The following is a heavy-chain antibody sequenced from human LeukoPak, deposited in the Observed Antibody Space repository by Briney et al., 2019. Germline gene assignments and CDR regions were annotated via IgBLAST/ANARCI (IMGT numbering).Heavy chain of an antibody. CDR2: ISSSNGYI. D-gene: IGHD5-12*01. Sequence: PGGSLRLSCAASGFTFSSYAMSWVRQAPGKGLEWVSSISSSNGYIHYADSVKGRFTISRDNAKNSLYLLMNSLRAEDTAVYYCAGGIVATSYWGQGTLVTVSS. CDR3: AGGIVATSY. J-gene: IGHJ4*02. V-gene: IGHV3-21*01. CDR1: GFTFSSYA.